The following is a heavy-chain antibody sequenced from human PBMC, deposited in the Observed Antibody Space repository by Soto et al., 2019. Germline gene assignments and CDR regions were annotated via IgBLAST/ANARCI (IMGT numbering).Heavy chain of an antibody. CDR2: IHHSGST. D-gene: IGHD3-10*01. CDR1: GGSITSHY. J-gene: IGHJ6*02. V-gene: IGHV4-59*08. Sequence: QVQLQESGPGXXKPSETLSLTCSVSGGSITSHYCSWFRQPPGKGLEWIGYIHHSGSTSYNPSLKSRVTMSVDTSKNQCSLKVSSVTAADTALYYCARQGFGQLHGLVDVWGPGTTVTVSS. CDR3: ARQGFGQLHGLVDV.